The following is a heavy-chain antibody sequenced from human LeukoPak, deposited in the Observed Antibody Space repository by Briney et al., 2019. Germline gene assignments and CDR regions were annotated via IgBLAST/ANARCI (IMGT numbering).Heavy chain of an antibody. V-gene: IGHV4-59*01. J-gene: IGHJ5*02. CDR2: IYYSGST. CDR3: ATWIRGNSYGYDH. Sequence: KSSETLSLTCTVSGGSISSYYWSWIRQPPGKGLEWIGYIYYSGSTNYNPSLKSRVIISVDTSKNQFSLRLSSVTAADTAVYYCATWIRGNSYGYDHWGQGTLVTVSS. CDR1: GGSISSYY. D-gene: IGHD5-18*01.